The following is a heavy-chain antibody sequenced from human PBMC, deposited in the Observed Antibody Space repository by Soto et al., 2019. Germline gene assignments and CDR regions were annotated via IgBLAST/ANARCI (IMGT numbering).Heavy chain of an antibody. CDR3: ARVQLERLDAFDI. Sequence: ASVKVSCKASGYTFTSYGISWARQAPGQGLEWMGWISAYNGNTNYAQKLQGRVTMTTGTSTSTAYMELRSPRSDDTAVYYCARVQLERLDAFDIWGQGTMVTVSS. D-gene: IGHD1-1*01. CDR2: ISAYNGNT. V-gene: IGHV1-18*01. CDR1: GYTFTSYG. J-gene: IGHJ3*02.